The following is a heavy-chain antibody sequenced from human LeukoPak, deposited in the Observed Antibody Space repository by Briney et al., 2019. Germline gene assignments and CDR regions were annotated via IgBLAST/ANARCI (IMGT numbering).Heavy chain of an antibody. CDR2: ISYSGSP. V-gene: IGHV4-31*01. CDR3: ARGPHCSSTSCYSEYFHH. CDR1: GASISSGGYY. D-gene: IGHD2-2*01. Sequence: PSETLSLTCTVSGASISSGGYYWSWIRQHPGKGLEWIGYISYSGSPYYNPSLKSLVTISVDTSRNQFSLKLSSVTAADTAVYYCARGPHCSSTSCYSEYFHHWGQGTLVTVSS. J-gene: IGHJ1*01.